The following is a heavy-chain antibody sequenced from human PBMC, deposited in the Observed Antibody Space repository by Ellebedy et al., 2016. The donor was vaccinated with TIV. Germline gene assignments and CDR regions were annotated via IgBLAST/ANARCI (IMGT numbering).Heavy chain of an antibody. CDR3: AKVVRGSLDP. V-gene: IGHV3-11*01. Sequence: GGSLRLSXAASGFSFSDYYMSWIRQAPGKGLEWVSYISSGGTTIHYADSVKGRFTISRDNAKNSLYLQMNGLRAKDTAVYYCAKVVRGSLDPWGKGTLVTVSS. CDR2: ISSGGTTI. D-gene: IGHD2-15*01. J-gene: IGHJ5*02. CDR1: GFSFSDYY.